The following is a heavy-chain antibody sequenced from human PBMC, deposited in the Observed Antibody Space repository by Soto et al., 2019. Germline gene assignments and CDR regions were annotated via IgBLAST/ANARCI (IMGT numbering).Heavy chain of an antibody. CDR1: GFTFSSYG. CDR2: ISYDGSNK. D-gene: IGHD6-19*01. V-gene: IGHV3-30*18. J-gene: IGHJ4*02. CDR3: AKGAIDPVAGIGAKYYFDY. Sequence: QVQLVESGGGMVQPGRSLRLSCAASGFTFSSYGMHWVRQAPGKRLEWVAVISYDGSNKYYADSVKGRFTISRDNSKNTLYLQMNSLRAEDTAVYYCAKGAIDPVAGIGAKYYFDYWGQGTLVTVSS.